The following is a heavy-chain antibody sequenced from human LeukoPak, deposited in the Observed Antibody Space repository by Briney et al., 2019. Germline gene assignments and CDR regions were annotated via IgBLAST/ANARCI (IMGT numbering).Heavy chain of an antibody. V-gene: IGHV1-46*01. CDR3: ARDRCRSTSCYPGVY. Sequence: ASVKVSCKASGYTFTSYYMHWVRQAPGQGLEWMGIINPSGGSTSYAQKFQGRVTMTRDTSTSTVYMELSSLRSEDTAVYYCARDRCRSTSCYPGVYWGQGTLVTVSS. D-gene: IGHD2-2*01. J-gene: IGHJ4*02. CDR2: INPSGGST. CDR1: GYTFTSYY.